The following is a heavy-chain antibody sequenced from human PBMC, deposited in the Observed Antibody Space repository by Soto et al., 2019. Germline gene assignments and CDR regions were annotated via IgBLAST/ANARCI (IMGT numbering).Heavy chain of an antibody. V-gene: IGHV3-23*01. CDR1: GFTFSSYA. CDR3: AKGGPGITGTTLNVYYYYYMDV. Sequence: GGSLRLSCAASGFTFSSYAMSWVRQAPGKGLEWVSAISGSGGSTYYADSVKGRFTISRDNSKNTLYLQMNSLRAEDTAVYYCAKGGPGITGTTLNVYYYYYMDVWGKGTTVTVSS. J-gene: IGHJ6*03. CDR2: ISGSGGST. D-gene: IGHD1-7*01.